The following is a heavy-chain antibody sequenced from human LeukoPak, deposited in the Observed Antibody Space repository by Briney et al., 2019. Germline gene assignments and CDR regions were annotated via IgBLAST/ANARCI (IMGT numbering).Heavy chain of an antibody. CDR3: ARGGKGYDSSGYPYYYFDY. J-gene: IGHJ4*02. D-gene: IGHD3-22*01. Sequence: SVNVSCKASGGTFSSYAISWVRQAPGQGLEWMGGIIPIFGTANYAQKFQGRVTITADESTSTAYMELSSLRSEDTAVYYCARGGKGYDSSGYPYYYFDYWGQGTLVTVSS. CDR2: IIPIFGTA. CDR1: GGTFSSYA. V-gene: IGHV1-69*01.